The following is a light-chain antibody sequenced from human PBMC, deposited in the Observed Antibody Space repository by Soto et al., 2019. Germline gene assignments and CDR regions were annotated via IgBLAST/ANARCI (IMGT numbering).Light chain of an antibody. CDR1: QTISSW. V-gene: IGKV1-5*03. Sequence: DIQMTQSPSTLSGSVGDRVTITCRASQTISSWLAWYQQKPGKAPKLLIYKASTLKSGVPSRFSGSGYGTEFTLTISGLQPEDSATYYCQQYERYSTFGQGTKVDI. J-gene: IGKJ1*01. CDR2: KAS. CDR3: QQYERYST.